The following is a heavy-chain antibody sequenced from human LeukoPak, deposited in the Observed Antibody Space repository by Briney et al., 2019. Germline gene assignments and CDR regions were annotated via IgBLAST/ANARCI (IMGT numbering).Heavy chain of an antibody. D-gene: IGHD5-18*01. CDR2: ISGSGGST. J-gene: IGHJ4*02. Sequence: PGGSLRLSCAASGFTFSSYAMSWVRQAPGKGLEWVSAISGSGGSTYYADSVKGRFTIYRDNSKNTLYLQMTSLRAEDTAVYYCASHTRGYSYGYDYFDYWGQGTLVTVSS. V-gene: IGHV3-23*01. CDR1: GFTFSSYA. CDR3: ASHTRGYSYGYDYFDY.